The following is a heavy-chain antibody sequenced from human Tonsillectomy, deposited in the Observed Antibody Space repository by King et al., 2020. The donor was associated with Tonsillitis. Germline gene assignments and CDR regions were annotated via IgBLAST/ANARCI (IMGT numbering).Heavy chain of an antibody. CDR3: AREGITMVRGVIITSQGDFDY. CDR2: ISYDGSNK. Sequence: VQLVESGGGVVQPVRSLRLSCAASGFTFSSYAMHWVRQAPGKGLEWVAVISYDGSNKYYADSVKGRFTISRDNSKNTLYLQMNSLRAEDTAVYYCAREGITMVRGVIITSQGDFDYWGQGTLVTVSS. CDR1: GFTFSSYA. V-gene: IGHV3-30-3*01. J-gene: IGHJ4*02. D-gene: IGHD3-10*01.